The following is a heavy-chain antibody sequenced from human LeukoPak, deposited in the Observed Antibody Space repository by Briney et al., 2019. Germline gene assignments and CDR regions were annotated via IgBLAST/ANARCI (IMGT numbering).Heavy chain of an antibody. CDR1: GFTFSSYA. D-gene: IGHD2-21*01. J-gene: IGHJ4*02. CDR2: ISYDGSNK. V-gene: IGHV3-30-3*01. Sequence: GGSLRLSCAASGFTFSSYAMHWVRQAPGKGLEWVAVISYDGSNKYYADSVKGRFTISRDNSKNTLYLQMNSLRAEDTAVYCCAPGEAYCGGDCYEYWGQGTLVTVSS. CDR3: APGEAYCGGDCYEY.